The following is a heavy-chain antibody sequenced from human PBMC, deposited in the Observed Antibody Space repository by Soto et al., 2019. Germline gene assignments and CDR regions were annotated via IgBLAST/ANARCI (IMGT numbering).Heavy chain of an antibody. CDR3: ARGGYSWDN. Sequence: GGSLRLSCAASGFTFSTYEMTWVRQAPGKGLEWVSYIGSGGTIFYADSVKGRFTISRDNARNSLYLQMNSLRDEDTAVYYCARGGYSWDNWGRGSLVTVSS. D-gene: IGHD3-22*01. CDR1: GFTFSTYE. J-gene: IGHJ4*01. V-gene: IGHV3-48*03. CDR2: IGSGGTI.